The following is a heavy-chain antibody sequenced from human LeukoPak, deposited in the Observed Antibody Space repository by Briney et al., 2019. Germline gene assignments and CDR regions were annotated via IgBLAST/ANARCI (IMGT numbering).Heavy chain of an antibody. D-gene: IGHD2-2*01. V-gene: IGHV1-2*02. Sequence: GASVKVSCKASGYTFTGYYMHWVRQAPGQGLEWMGWINPNSGGTNYAQKFQGRVTMTRDTSISTAYMELSRLRSDDTAVYYCARDPSTVVVPAAIDYWGQGTLVTVSS. CDR2: INPNSGGT. CDR3: ARDPSTVVVPAAIDY. CDR1: GYTFTGYY. J-gene: IGHJ4*02.